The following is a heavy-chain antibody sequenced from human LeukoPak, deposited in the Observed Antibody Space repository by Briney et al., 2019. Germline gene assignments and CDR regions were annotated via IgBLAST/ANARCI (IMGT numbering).Heavy chain of an antibody. CDR3: VKYAGRDGYNFRE. Sequence: SETLSLTCTVSGDSIGSSYWSWIRLPPGKGLEWIGYIYISGDTAYNPSHRGRVTISLDTSRNQFSLKLTSVTAADTAVYYCVKYAGRDGYNFRERGQGTLVTVSS. V-gene: IGHV4-59*01. J-gene: IGHJ4*02. CDR2: IYISGDT. CDR1: GDSIGSSY. D-gene: IGHD5-24*01.